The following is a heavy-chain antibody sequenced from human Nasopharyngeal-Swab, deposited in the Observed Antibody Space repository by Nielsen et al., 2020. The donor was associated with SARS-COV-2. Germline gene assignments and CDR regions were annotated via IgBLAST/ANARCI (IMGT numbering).Heavy chain of an antibody. D-gene: IGHD1-26*01. CDR2: ISWNSGSI. V-gene: IGHV3-9*01. CDR1: GFTFDDFA. Sequence: SLKISCAASGFTFDDFALHWVRQAPGKGLEWVSGISWNSGSIGYADSVKGRFTISRDNAKNSLYLQMNSLRPEDTALYCCAKVQSGEDYFDYWGQGTLVTVSS. CDR3: AKVQSGEDYFDY. J-gene: IGHJ4*02.